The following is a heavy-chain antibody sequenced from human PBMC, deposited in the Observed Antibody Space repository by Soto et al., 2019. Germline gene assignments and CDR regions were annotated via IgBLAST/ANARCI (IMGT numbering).Heavy chain of an antibody. CDR1: GGTFSSYA. D-gene: IGHD5-12*01. V-gene: IGHV1-69*13. Sequence: GASVKVSCKASGGTFSSYAISWVRQAPGQGLEWMGGIIPIFGTANYAQKFQGRVTITADESTSTAYMELSSVTAADTAVYYCARDGGLRGYSGYDSFDYWGQGTLVTVSS. CDR3: ARDGGLRGYSGYDSFDY. CDR2: IIPIFGTA. J-gene: IGHJ4*02.